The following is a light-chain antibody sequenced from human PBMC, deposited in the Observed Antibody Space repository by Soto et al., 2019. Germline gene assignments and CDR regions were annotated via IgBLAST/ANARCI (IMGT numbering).Light chain of an antibody. CDR1: QRSSRY. Sequence: DIQMTQSPSSLSASVGDRVTITCRASQRSSRYLNWYQQKAGKAPKLLIYVASSLQSGVPSRFSGSGSGTDFTLTISSLQPEDSATYYCQQSYSMPWTFGQGTKVEIK. V-gene: IGKV1-39*01. J-gene: IGKJ1*01. CDR2: VAS. CDR3: QQSYSMPWT.